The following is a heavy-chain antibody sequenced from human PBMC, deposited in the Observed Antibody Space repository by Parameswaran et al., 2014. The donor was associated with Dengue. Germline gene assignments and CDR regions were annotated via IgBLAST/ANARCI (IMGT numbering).Heavy chain of an antibody. V-gene: IGHV4-31*02. D-gene: IGHD1-26*01. CDR2: IYYSGST. J-gene: IGHJ3*02. Sequence: RWIRQPHGKGLEWIGYIYYSGSTYYNPSLKSRVTISVDTSKNQFSLKLSSVTAADTAVYYCASTSMGANDAFDIWGQGTMVTVSS. CDR3: ASTSMGANDAFDI.